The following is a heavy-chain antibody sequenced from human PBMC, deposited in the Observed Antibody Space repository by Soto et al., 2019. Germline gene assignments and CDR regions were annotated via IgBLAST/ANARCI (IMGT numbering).Heavy chain of an antibody. Sequence: QVQLVESGGGLVKPGVSLRLSCAASGFTFSDYYMSWLLQAPGMGLELVSYISSSGRTLYYADSVKGRFTISRDNAKHSLYLQMNSLRAEDTAVYYCARAWASSIPTTDDFDIWGQGTMATVSS. CDR2: ISSSGRTL. V-gene: IGHV3-11*01. J-gene: IGHJ3*02. D-gene: IGHD6-13*01. CDR1: GFTFSDYY. CDR3: ARAWASSIPTTDDFDI.